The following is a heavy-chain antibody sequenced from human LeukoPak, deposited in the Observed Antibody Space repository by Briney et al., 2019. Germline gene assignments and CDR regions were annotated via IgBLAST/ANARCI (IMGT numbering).Heavy chain of an antibody. D-gene: IGHD2-2*03. Sequence: GASVKVSCKASGYTFTSYTMNWVRQAPGQGLEWMGWINPNSGGTNYAQKFQGRVTMTRDTSISTAYMELSRLRSDDTAVYYCARGELDDHDYWGQGTLVTVSS. V-gene: IGHV1-2*02. CDR2: INPNSGGT. CDR1: GYTFTSYT. J-gene: IGHJ4*02. CDR3: ARGELDDHDY.